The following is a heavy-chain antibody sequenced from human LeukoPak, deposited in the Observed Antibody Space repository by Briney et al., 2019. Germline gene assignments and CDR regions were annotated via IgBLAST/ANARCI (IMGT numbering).Heavy chain of an antibody. D-gene: IGHD1-26*01. CDR2: INPSGGST. CDR1: GYTFTGYY. Sequence: ASVKVSCKASGYTFTGYYMHWVRQAPGQGLEWMGIINPSGGSTSYAQKFQGRVTMTRDMSTSTVYMELSSLRSEDTAVYYCARDESPLGIVGADGWFDPWGQGTLVTVSS. J-gene: IGHJ5*02. V-gene: IGHV1-46*01. CDR3: ARDESPLGIVGADGWFDP.